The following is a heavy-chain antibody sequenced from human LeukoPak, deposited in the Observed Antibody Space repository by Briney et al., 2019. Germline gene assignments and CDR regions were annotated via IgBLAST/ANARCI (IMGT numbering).Heavy chain of an antibody. Sequence: PGGSLRLSCAASGFTFSSYGMHWVRQAPGKGLEWVAFIRYDGSNKYYADSVKGRFTISRDNSKNTLYLQMNSLRAEDTAVYYCAKEHDSSGYYPGGYMDVWGKGTTVTISS. D-gene: IGHD3-22*01. CDR2: IRYDGSNK. J-gene: IGHJ6*03. V-gene: IGHV3-30*02. CDR3: AKEHDSSGYYPGGYMDV. CDR1: GFTFSSYG.